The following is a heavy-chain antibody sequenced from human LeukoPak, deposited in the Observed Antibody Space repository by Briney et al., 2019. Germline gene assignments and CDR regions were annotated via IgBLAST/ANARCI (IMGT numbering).Heavy chain of an antibody. Sequence: GGSLRLSCVGSGFNFRTYNMNWVRQAPGKGLEWVSDISGSSSYTDYADSVKGRFTISKDNAKSSVFLQMDSLRAEDTAVYYCARGHNSGYYLKYWGQGTLVTVSS. CDR2: ISGSSSYT. CDR3: ARGHNSGYYLKY. V-gene: IGHV3-21*05. CDR1: GFNFRTYN. D-gene: IGHD3-22*01. J-gene: IGHJ4*02.